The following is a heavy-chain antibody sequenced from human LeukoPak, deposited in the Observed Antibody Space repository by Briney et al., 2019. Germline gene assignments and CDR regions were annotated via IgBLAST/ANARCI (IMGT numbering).Heavy chain of an antibody. Sequence: PSETLSLTCAVYGGSFSGYYWSWIRQPPGKGLEWIGEINHSGSTNYNPSLKSRVTISVDTSKNQFSLKLSSVTAADTAVYYCASVAEGQLVLFSAFDIWGQGTMVTVSS. CDR3: ASVAEGQLVLFSAFDI. V-gene: IGHV4-34*01. CDR2: INHSGST. J-gene: IGHJ3*02. CDR1: GGSFSGYY. D-gene: IGHD6-13*01.